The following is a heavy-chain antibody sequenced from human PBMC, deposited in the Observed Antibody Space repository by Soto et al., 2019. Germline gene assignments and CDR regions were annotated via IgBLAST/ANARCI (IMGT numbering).Heavy chain of an antibody. J-gene: IGHJ4*02. CDR2: ISGGGDAT. Sequence: EVQLLESGGGLVQPGGSLGLSCAALGLTFGNYPSSWVRQPPGKGRGWVSVISGGGDATYYPDSVKGRFTTSRENPKNTVYLQMNSLRAEDTAVYYCAKKSLGSITLPALYYFDYWGQGTLVTVSS. V-gene: IGHV3-23*01. CDR1: GLTFGNYP. D-gene: IGHD7-27*01. CDR3: AKKSLGSITLPALYYFDY.